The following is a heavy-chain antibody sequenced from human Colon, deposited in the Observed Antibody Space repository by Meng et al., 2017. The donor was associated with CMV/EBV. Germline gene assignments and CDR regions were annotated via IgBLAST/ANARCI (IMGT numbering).Heavy chain of an antibody. V-gene: IGHV4-39*07. D-gene: IGHD3-22*01. J-gene: IGHJ5*02. CDR1: GASVNSTSYY. CDR2: ISYSGTT. Sequence: SETLSLTCTVSGASVNSTSYYWGWIRQPPGKGLEWLGSISYSGTTYYNPSLKSRLTISIDTSRNQFSLSLSSVTAADTAVYYCARGGRRRNSDGRGYSLIWFDPWGLGTQVPSPQ. CDR3: ARGGRRRNSDGRGYSLIWFDP.